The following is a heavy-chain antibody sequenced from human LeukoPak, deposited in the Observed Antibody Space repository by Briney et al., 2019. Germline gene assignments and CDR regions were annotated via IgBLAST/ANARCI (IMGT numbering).Heavy chain of an antibody. CDR2: MNPNTGNT. Sequence: ASVKVSCKASGYTFNNYDINWVRQATGQGLEWMGWMNPNTGNTGYGERFQGRVTMTRDNSISTAYVELSSLTSEDTAVYYCARGGAGTYYKRDGWFDPWGQGTVVTVSS. J-gene: IGHJ5*02. D-gene: IGHD3-10*01. CDR3: ARGGAGTYYKRDGWFDP. CDR1: GYTFNNYD. V-gene: IGHV1-8*01.